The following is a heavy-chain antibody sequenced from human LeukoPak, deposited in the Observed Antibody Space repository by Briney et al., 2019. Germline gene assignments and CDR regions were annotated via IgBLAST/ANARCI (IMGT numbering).Heavy chain of an antibody. CDR1: GFTFSSYA. V-gene: IGHV3-30-3*01. J-gene: IGHJ4*02. Sequence: PGGSLRLSCAASGFTFSSYAMHWVRQAPGKGLEWVAVISYDGSNKYYAGSVKGRFTIFRDNSKNTLYLQMNSLRAEDTAVYYCARGHGYGDYWGQGTLVTVSS. CDR2: ISYDGSNK. CDR3: ARGHGYGDY. D-gene: IGHD5-12*01.